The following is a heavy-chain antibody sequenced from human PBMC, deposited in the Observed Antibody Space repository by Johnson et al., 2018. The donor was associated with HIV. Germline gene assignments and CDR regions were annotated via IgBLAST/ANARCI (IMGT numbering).Heavy chain of an antibody. Sequence: QMLLVESGGGVVQRGGSLRLSCVASGFTFSSYGMHWVRQAPGKGLEWVAFIRYDGTNKYYADSVKGRFTVSRDNSKNTLYVERNSLRVEDTAVYYCARERRGGFGDYVWGSYLTRPRAFDIWGQGTMVTVSS. V-gene: IGHV3-30*02. J-gene: IGHJ3*02. CDR2: IRYDGTNK. CDR1: GFTFSSYG. D-gene: IGHD3-16*02. CDR3: ARERRGGFGDYVWGSYLTRPRAFDI.